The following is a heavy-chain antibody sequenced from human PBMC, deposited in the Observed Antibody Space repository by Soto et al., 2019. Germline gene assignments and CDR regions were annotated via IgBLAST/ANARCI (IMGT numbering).Heavy chain of an antibody. CDR2: INAGNGNT. CDR3: ASLLWFGELLYSGGP. D-gene: IGHD3-10*01. J-gene: IGHJ5*02. Sequence: ASVKVSCKASGYTFTSYAMHWVRQAPGQGLEWMGWINAGNGNTKYSQKFQGRVTITRDTSASTAYMELSSLRSEDTAVYYCASLLWFGELLYSGGPWGQGTLVTVSS. CDR1: GYTFTSYA. V-gene: IGHV1-3*01.